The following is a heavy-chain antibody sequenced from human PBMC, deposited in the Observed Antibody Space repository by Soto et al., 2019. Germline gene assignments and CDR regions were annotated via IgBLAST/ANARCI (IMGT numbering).Heavy chain of an antibody. Sequence: ASVKVSCKASGYTFTSYAMHWVRQAPGQRLEWMGWINAGNGNTKYSQKFQGRVTITRDTSASTAYMEPSSLRSEDTAVYYCARDRILRYFDSFDYWGQGTLVTVSS. D-gene: IGHD3-9*01. CDR3: ARDRILRYFDSFDY. CDR1: GYTFTSYA. CDR2: INAGNGNT. J-gene: IGHJ4*02. V-gene: IGHV1-3*01.